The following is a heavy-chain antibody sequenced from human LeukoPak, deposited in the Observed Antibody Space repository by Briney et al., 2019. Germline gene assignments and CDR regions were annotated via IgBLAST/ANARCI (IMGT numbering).Heavy chain of an antibody. Sequence: GGSLRLSCAASGFTFSSYWMHWVRQAPEKGLVWVSRINSDGSSTNYANSVKGRFTISRDNAKNSLYLQMNSLRAEDTALYYCAKVGDRYSSHFDYWGQGTLVTVSS. CDR2: INSDGSST. V-gene: IGHV3-74*01. J-gene: IGHJ4*02. CDR3: AKVGDRYSSHFDY. D-gene: IGHD6-13*01. CDR1: GFTFSSYW.